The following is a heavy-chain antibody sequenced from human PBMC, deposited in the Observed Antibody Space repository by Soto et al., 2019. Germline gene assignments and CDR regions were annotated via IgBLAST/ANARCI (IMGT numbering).Heavy chain of an antibody. D-gene: IGHD6-6*01. V-gene: IGHV3-33*01. CDR1: GFTFSSYG. CDR3: ARDMTTAARPYYYYYGMDV. J-gene: IGHJ6*02. CDR2: IWYDGSDK. Sequence: GGSLRLSCAASGFTFSSYGMHWVRQAPGKGLEWVAVIWYDGSDKYYADSVKGRFTISRDNSKNTLYLQMNSLRAEDTAVYYCARDMTTAARPYYYYYGMDVWGQGTTVTVSS.